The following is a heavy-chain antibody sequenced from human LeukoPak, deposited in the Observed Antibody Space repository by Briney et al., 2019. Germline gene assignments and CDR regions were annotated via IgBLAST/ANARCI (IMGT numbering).Heavy chain of an antibody. D-gene: IGHD6-19*01. Sequence: ASVKVFCKASGYTFTTHYMHWVRQAPGQGLEWMGIINPSGGSTSYAQKFQGRVAMTRDTSASTVYMDLSNLRFEDTAVYYCARVLVGGYGGVGDYWGQGTLVTVSS. J-gene: IGHJ4*02. CDR2: INPSGGST. CDR3: ARVLVGGYGGVGDY. V-gene: IGHV1-46*01. CDR1: GYTFTTHY.